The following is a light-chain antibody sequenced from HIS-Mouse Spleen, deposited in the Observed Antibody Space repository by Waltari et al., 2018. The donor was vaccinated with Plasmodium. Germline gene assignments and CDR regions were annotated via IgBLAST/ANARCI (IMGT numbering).Light chain of an antibody. Sequence: EIVMTQSPATLSVSPGERATLSCRASQSVSSNLAWYQQKPGQAPRLLIYGASTRANCIPARFSCSGSGTEFTLTISSMQSEDFAVYYCQQYNNWPRGTFGQGTKVEIK. CDR1: QSVSSN. J-gene: IGKJ1*01. V-gene: IGKV3-15*01. CDR2: GAS. CDR3: QQYNNWPRGT.